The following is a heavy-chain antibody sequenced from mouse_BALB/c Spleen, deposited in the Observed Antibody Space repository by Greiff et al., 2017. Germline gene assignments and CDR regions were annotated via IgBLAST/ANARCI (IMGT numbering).Heavy chain of an antibody. D-gene: IGHD1-2*01. J-gene: IGHJ4*01. Sequence: EVKLVESGPSLVKPSQTLSLTCSVTGDSITSGYWNWIRKFPGNKLEYMGYISYSGSTYYNPSLKSRISITRDTSKNQYYLQLNSVTTEDTATYYCARVGYGRDYYAMDYWGQGTSVTVSS. CDR1: GDSITSGY. CDR2: ISYSGST. V-gene: IGHV3-8*02. CDR3: ARVGYGRDYYAMDY.